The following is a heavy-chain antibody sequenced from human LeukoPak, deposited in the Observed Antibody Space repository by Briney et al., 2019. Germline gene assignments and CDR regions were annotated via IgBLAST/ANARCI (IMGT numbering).Heavy chain of an antibody. V-gene: IGHV3-9*01. Sequence: GGSLRLSCAASGFTFDDYAMHRGRQAPGKGLEWGSGLSWNSGSIGYADSVKGRFTSSRDNANNSLYLQMNRLRAEDTAVYYCARESRSYDILTGKYHRGYYFYYMDVWGKGTTVTVSS. D-gene: IGHD3-9*01. CDR3: ARESRSYDILTGKYHRGYYFYYMDV. CDR1: GFTFDDYA. CDR2: LSWNSGSI. J-gene: IGHJ6*03.